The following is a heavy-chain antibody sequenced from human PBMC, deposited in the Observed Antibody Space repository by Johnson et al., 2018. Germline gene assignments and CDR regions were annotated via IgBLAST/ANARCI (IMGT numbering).Heavy chain of an antibody. CDR1: GGTFSSYA. CDR3: AVERLSLSVVVVAATTYYYYGMDV. J-gene: IGHJ6*04. D-gene: IGHD2-15*01. CDR2: IIPIFGTA. Sequence: QVQLVQSGAEVKKPGSSVKVSCKASGGTFSSYAISWVRQAPGQGLEWMGGIIPIFGTANYAQKFQGRVTITADESTSPAYMELSSQRSEDTAGSYCAVERLSLSVVVVAATTYYYYGMDVWGKGTTVTVSS. V-gene: IGHV1-69*12.